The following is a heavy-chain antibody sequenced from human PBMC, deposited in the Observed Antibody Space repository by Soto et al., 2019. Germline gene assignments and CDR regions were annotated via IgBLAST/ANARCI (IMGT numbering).Heavy chain of an antibody. D-gene: IGHD6-13*01. CDR1: GGSFSGYY. J-gene: IGHJ6*02. CDR3: ARAGGIAAAGPYYYYGMDV. Sequence: SETLSLTWAVYGGSFSGYYWSWIRQPPGKGLEWIGEINHSGSTNYNPSLKSRVTISVDTSKNQFSLKLSSVTAADTAVYYCARAGGIAAAGPYYYYGMDVWGQGITVTVS. CDR2: INHSGST. V-gene: IGHV4-34*01.